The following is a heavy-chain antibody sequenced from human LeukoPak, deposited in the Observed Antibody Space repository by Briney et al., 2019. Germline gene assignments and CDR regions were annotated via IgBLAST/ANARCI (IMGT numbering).Heavy chain of an antibody. V-gene: IGHV1-24*01. CDR3: ATVRALYYYDSSGPNWFDP. J-gene: IGHJ5*02. D-gene: IGHD3-22*01. CDR2: FDAEDGET. Sequence: VASVKVSCKVSGYTLTELSMHWVRQAPGKGLEWMGGFDAEDGETIYAQKFQGRVTMTEDTSTDTAYMELSSLRSEDTAVYYCATVRALYYYDSSGPNWFDPWGQGTLVTVSS. CDR1: GYTLTELS.